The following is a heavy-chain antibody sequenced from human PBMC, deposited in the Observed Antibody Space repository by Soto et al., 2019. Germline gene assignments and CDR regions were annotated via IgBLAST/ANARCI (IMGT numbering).Heavy chain of an antibody. CDR2: ISPYNGRT. J-gene: IGHJ6*02. D-gene: IGHD2-8*02. V-gene: IGHV1-18*01. CDR1: GYSFTSYG. Sequence: ASVKVSCKASGYSFTSYGIGWVRQAPGQGPEWMGWISPYNGRTSYAQNVKGRVVMTTDISTNTVYLELRSLRSDDTAMYYCGRCRTDSYAMDVWRQGTTVTVSS. CDR3: GRCRTDSYAMDV.